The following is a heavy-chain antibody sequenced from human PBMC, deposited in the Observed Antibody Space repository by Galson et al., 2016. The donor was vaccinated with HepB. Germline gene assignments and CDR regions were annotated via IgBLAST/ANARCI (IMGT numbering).Heavy chain of an antibody. CDR1: GGSISSSNW. Sequence: SETLSLTCAVSGGSISSSNWWSWVRQPPGKGLEWIGEIYHSGSTNYNPSLKSRVTISVDKSKNHFSLKLSSLTAADTAVYYCARGGGYGDPWHFFDPWGQGTLVTVSS. J-gene: IGHJ5*02. V-gene: IGHV4-4*02. CDR2: IYHSGST. D-gene: IGHD2-21*02. CDR3: ARGGGYGDPWHFFDP.